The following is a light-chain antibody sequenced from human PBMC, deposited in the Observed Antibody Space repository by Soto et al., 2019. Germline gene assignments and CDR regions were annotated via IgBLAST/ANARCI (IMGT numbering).Light chain of an antibody. Sequence: DIQMTQSPSTLSASVGDRVTITCRASQSISSWLAWYQQKPGKAPKLLIYKASSLESGVPSRFSGSGSGTEFTLTISSLQPDDFATYYCQQYNSYSPYWTFGQGNKVEIK. CDR2: KAS. J-gene: IGKJ1*01. CDR1: QSISSW. V-gene: IGKV1-5*03. CDR3: QQYNSYSPYWT.